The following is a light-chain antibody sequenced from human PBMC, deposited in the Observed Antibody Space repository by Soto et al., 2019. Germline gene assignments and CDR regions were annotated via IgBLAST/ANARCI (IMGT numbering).Light chain of an antibody. J-gene: IGKJ1*01. CDR3: LQDYIYPWT. Sequence: DIQLTQSPSFLSASVGDRVTITCRASQGISSYLAWYQQKPGKAPKLLIYAASTLQSGVPSRFSGSGSGTDFTLTISSLQPEDFATYYCLQDYIYPWTFGQGTKVDIK. V-gene: IGKV1-9*01. CDR2: AAS. CDR1: QGISSY.